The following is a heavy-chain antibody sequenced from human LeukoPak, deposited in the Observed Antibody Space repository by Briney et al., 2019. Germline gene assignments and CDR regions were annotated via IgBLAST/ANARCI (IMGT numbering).Heavy chain of an antibody. V-gene: IGHV5-51*01. D-gene: IGHD4-11*01. J-gene: IGHJ6*03. Sequence: GESLKISCKGSGYSFTSYWIGWVRQMPGKGLEWMGIIYPGDSDTRYSPSFQGQVTISADKSISTAYLQWSSLKASDTAMYYCARHVVYSNPGGAGYYYYYYMDVWGKGTTVTVSS. CDR2: IYPGDSDT. CDR3: ARHVVYSNPGGAGYYYYYYMDV. CDR1: GYSFTSYW.